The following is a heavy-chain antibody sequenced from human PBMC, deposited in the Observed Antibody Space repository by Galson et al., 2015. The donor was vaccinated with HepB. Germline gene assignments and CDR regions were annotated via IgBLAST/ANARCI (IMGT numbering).Heavy chain of an antibody. CDR3: ARVSYDSTGYYYYDY. CDR1: GFTFSTYA. Sequence: SLRLSCAASGFTFSTYAMSWVRQAPGKGLEWVSVISGSGGRIYYADSVKGRFTISRDNSKNTVYLQMNSLRAEDTAVYYCARVSYDSTGYYYYDYWGQGILFTVSS. V-gene: IGHV3-23*01. CDR2: ISGSGGRI. J-gene: IGHJ4*02. D-gene: IGHD3-22*01.